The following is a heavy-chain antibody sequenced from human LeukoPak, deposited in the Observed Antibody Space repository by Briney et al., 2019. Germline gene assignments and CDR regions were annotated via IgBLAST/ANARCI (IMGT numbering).Heavy chain of an antibody. V-gene: IGHV3-7*01. D-gene: IGHD3-22*01. CDR2: IKLDGSEK. CDR1: GFSFGKYW. J-gene: IGHJ4*02. CDR3: AKVNYYDSSGYLDY. Sequence: PGGSLRLSCVASGFSFGKYWMSWVRQAPGKGLEWVANIKLDGSEKNYVDSVKGRFTISRDNSKNTLYLQMDSLRVEDTAVFYCAKVNYYDSSGYLDYWGQGTLVTVSS.